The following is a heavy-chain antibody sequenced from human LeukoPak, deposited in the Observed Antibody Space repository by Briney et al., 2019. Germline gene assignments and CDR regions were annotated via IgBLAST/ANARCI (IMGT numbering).Heavy chain of an antibody. CDR2: IYYSGST. CDR3: ARDYSSWSHNFGY. V-gene: IGHV4-59*01. CDR1: GGSISSYY. J-gene: IGHJ4*02. D-gene: IGHD6-13*01. Sequence: PSETLSLTCTVSGGSISSYYWSWIRQPPGKGLEWIGYIYYSGSTNYNPSLKSRVTISVDTSKNQFSLKLSSVTAADTAVYYCARDYSSWSHNFGYWGQGTLVTVSS.